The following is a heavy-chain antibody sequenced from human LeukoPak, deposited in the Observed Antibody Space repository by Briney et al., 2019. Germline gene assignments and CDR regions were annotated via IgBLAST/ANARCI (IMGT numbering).Heavy chain of an antibody. CDR2: INPNSGGT. CDR1: GYTFTGYY. D-gene: IGHD3-10*01. Sequence: ASVKVSCKASGYTFTGYYMHWVRQAPGQGLEWMGWINPNSGGTNYAQKFQGRVTMTRDTSISTAYMELSRLRSEDTAVYYCATAMVRGSSGWFDPWGQGTLVTVSS. J-gene: IGHJ5*02. CDR3: ATAMVRGSSGWFDP. V-gene: IGHV1-2*02.